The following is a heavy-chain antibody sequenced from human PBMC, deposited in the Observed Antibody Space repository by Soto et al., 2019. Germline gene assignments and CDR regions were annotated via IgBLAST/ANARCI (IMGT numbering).Heavy chain of an antibody. D-gene: IGHD1-26*01. V-gene: IGHV3-72*01. CDR3: TRGGNSQNSYYWHMDV. Sequence: EVRLVQSGGGLVQPGGSLRLSCAASGFTFSDHYMDWVRQAPGKGLEWVGRGRNKANSYTTEYAASVKGRCTVSRDDSKXXLFLQLKRLTTEDTAVYYCTRGGNSQNSYYWHMDVWGQGTTVTVSS. J-gene: IGHJ6*03. CDR2: GRNKANSYTT. CDR1: GFTFSDHY.